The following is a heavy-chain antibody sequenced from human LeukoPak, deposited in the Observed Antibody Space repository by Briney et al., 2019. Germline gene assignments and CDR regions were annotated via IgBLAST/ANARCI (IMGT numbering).Heavy chain of an antibody. V-gene: IGHV1-46*01. J-gene: IGHJ5*02. D-gene: IGHD1-26*01. CDR3: ARDFGGELLRTNWFDP. Sequence: ASVKVSCKASGYTFTSYYMHWVRQAPGQGREWMGIINPSGGSTSYAQKFQGRVTMTRDTSTSTVYMELSSLRSEDTAVYYCARDFGGELLRTNWFDPWGQGTLVTVSS. CDR2: INPSGGST. CDR1: GYTFTSYY.